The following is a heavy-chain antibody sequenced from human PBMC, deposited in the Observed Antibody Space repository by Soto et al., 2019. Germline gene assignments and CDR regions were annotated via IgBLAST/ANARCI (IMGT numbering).Heavy chain of an antibody. CDR3: AKDGGPAYCNSPGCSAEHFDH. CDR2: INPDGSLS. CDR1: GFTFNKYW. V-gene: IGHV3-74*03. D-gene: IGHD2-2*01. J-gene: IGHJ4*02. Sequence: GGSLRLSCAASGFTFNKYWMYWVRQAPGKGLVWVSRINPDGSLSTHADSVKGRFTTSRDNAKNTVYLQMNSLRAEDTAVYYCAKDGGPAYCNSPGCSAEHFDHWGQGTQVTVSS.